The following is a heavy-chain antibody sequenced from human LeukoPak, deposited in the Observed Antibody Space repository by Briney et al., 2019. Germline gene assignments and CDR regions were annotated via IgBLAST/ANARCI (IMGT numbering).Heavy chain of an antibody. CDR2: ISYDESDK. J-gene: IGHJ6*03. CDR3: ARESIAAAGTGSSFYYYMDV. D-gene: IGHD6-13*01. V-gene: IGHV3-30*03. CDR1: GFTFSSYG. Sequence: GRSLRLSCAASGFTFSSYGMHWVRQAPGKGLEWVAVISYDESDKYYADSVKGRFTISRDNSKNTLYLQMNSLRPEDTAVYYCARESIAAAGTGSSFYYYMDVWGKGTTVTVSS.